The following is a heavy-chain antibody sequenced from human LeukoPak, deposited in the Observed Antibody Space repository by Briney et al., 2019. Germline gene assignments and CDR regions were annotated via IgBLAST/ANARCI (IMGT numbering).Heavy chain of an antibody. V-gene: IGHV4-59*01. CDR1: GGSISSYY. J-gene: IGHJ4*02. D-gene: IGHD6-13*01. CDR2: IYYSGST. CDR3: ARWIAAAGRPGGYFDY. Sequence: SETLSLTCTDSGGSISSYYWSWIRQPPGKGLEWIGYIYYSGSTNYNPSLKSRVTISVDTSKNQFSLKLSSVTAADTAVYYCARWIAAAGRPGGYFDYWGQGTLVTVSS.